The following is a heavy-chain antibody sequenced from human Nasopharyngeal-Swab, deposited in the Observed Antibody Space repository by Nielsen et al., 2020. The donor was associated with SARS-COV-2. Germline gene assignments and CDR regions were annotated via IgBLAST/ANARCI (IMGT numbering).Heavy chain of an antibody. CDR1: GFTFSSYG. J-gene: IGHJ4*02. D-gene: IGHD4/OR15-4a*01. CDR2: ISYDGSNK. V-gene: IGHV3-30*03. Sequence: GESLKISCAASGFTFSSYGMHWVRPAPGQGLEWVAVISYDGSNKYYADSVKGRFTISRDNSKNTLYLQVNSLRVEDTAVYYCTRDGPSNYGTWDYWGQGTLVTVSS. CDR3: TRDGPSNYGTWDY.